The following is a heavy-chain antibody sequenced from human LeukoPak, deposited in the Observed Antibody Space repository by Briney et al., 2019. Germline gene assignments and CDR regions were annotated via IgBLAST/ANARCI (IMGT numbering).Heavy chain of an antibody. CDR2: INPNSGGT. Sequence: GASVKVSCKATGYIFPRYYMHWVRQAPGQGLEWMGWINPNSGGTNYAQMFQGRVTMTRDTSISTACMDLSRLRSDDTAVYYCARDPGTYYYDSSGYYARVYYFDYWGQGTLVTVSS. CDR3: ARDPGTYYYDSSGYYARVYYFDY. V-gene: IGHV1-2*02. J-gene: IGHJ4*02. D-gene: IGHD3-22*01. CDR1: GYIFPRYY.